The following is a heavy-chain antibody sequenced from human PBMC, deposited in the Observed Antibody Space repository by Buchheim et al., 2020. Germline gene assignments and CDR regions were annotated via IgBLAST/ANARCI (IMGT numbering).Heavy chain of an antibody. CDR2: IYYSGST. CDR1: GGSISSGGYS. V-gene: IGHV4-30-4*07. Sequence: QVQLQESGPGLVKPSQTLSLTCAVSGGSISSGGYSWSWIRQPPGKGLEWIGYIYYSGSTYYNPSLKSRVTISVDTSKNQFSLKLSSVTAADTAVYYCARGRGYYYDSSGYPFFDYWGQGTL. CDR3: ARGRGYYYDSSGYPFFDY. D-gene: IGHD3-22*01. J-gene: IGHJ4*02.